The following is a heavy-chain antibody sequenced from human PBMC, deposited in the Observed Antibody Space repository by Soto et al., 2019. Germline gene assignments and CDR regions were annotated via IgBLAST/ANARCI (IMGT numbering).Heavy chain of an antibody. CDR3: ARDALGIAVAGTVYYYHGMDV. D-gene: IGHD6-19*01. CDR1: GYTFTSYY. J-gene: IGHJ6*02. CDR2: INPSGGST. V-gene: IGHV1-46*01. Sequence: ASAKVSCKASGYTFTSYYMHWVRQAPGQGLEWMGIINPSGGSTSYAQKFQGRVTMTRDTSTSTVYMELSSLRSEDTAVYYCARDALGIAVAGTVYYYHGMDVWGQGTTVTVSS.